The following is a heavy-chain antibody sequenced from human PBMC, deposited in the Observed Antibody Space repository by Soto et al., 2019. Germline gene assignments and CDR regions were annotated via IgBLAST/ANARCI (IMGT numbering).Heavy chain of an antibody. CDR3: ARDSRDSSSNWFDP. V-gene: IGHV4-30-4*01. CDR1: GGSISSGDYY. D-gene: IGHD6-6*01. J-gene: IGHJ5*02. CDR2: IYYSGST. Sequence: SLTCTVSGGSISSGDYYWSWIRQPPGKGLEWIGYIYYSGSTYYNPSLKSRVTISVDTSKNQFSLKLSSVTAADTAVYYCARDSRDSSSNWFDPWGQGTLVTVSS.